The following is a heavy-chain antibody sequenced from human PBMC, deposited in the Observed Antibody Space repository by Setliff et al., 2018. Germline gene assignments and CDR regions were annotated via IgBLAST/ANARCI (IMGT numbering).Heavy chain of an antibody. CDR2: ISPYSGNT. D-gene: IGHD6-19*01. Sequence: GASVKVSCKTSGFRFTNFGFSWVRQAPGQGLEWRGSISPYSGNTNYPQWLQDRVTMTIDTSATTVYMELKSLRSDDTAVYYCVRSSAPQVVLAADFDFWGQGTPVTVSS. J-gene: IGHJ4*02. V-gene: IGHV1-18*01. CDR1: GFRFTNFG. CDR3: VRSSAPQVVLAADFDF.